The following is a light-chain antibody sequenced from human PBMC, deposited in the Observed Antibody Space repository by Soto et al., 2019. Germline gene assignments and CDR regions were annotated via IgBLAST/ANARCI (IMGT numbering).Light chain of an antibody. Sequence: SYELTQPPSVSVSPGQTASITCSGDKLGDKYACWYQQKPGQSPVLVIYQDSKRPSGIPERFSGSNSGNTATLTISGTQAMDEADYYCQAWDSEVVFGGGTKVTVL. V-gene: IGLV3-1*01. CDR1: KLGDKY. CDR2: QDS. J-gene: IGLJ2*01. CDR3: QAWDSEVV.